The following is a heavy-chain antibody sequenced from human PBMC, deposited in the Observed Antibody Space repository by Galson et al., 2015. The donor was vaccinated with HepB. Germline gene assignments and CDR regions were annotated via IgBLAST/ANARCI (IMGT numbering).Heavy chain of an antibody. D-gene: IGHD3-3*01. Sequence: TLSLTCTVSGGSISSGGYYWSWIRQHPGKGLEWIGYIYYSGSTYYNPSLKSRVTISVDTSKNQFSLKLSSVTAADTAVYYCARELGGTIFGVVNTDGGAFDIWGQGTMVTVSS. CDR2: IYYSGST. CDR1: GGSISSGGYY. J-gene: IGHJ3*02. CDR3: ARELGGTIFGVVNTDGGAFDI. V-gene: IGHV4-31*03.